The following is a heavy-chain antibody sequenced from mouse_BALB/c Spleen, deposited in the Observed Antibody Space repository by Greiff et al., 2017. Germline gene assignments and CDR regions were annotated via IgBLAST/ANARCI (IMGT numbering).Heavy chain of an antibody. CDR3: AINYGSSYGWYFDV. CDR2: ILPGSGST. Sequence: QVQLQQSGAELMKPGASVKISCKATGYTFSSYWIEWVKQRPGHGLEWIGEILPGSGSTNYNEKFKGKATFTADTSSNTAYMQLSSLTSEDSAVYYCAINYGSSYGWYFDVWGAGTTVTVSS. V-gene: IGHV1-9*01. CDR1: GYTFSSYW. D-gene: IGHD1-1*01. J-gene: IGHJ1*01.